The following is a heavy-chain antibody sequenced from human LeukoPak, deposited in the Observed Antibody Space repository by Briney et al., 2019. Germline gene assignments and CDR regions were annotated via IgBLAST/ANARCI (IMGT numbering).Heavy chain of an antibody. Sequence: GASVKVSCKASGGTFTSYAISWVRQAPGQGLEWMGGIIPIFGTANYVQKFQGRVTITADQSTSTAYMELSSLRSEDTAVYYCARLFTQWSYGSSGYYYYYMDVWGKGTTVTISS. J-gene: IGHJ6*03. CDR3: ARLFTQWSYGSSGYYYYYMDV. CDR1: GGTFTSYA. D-gene: IGHD3-22*01. V-gene: IGHV1-69*13. CDR2: IIPIFGTA.